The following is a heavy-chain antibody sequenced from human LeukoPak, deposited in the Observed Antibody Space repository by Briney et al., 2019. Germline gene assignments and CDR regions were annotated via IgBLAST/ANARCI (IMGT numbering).Heavy chain of an antibody. V-gene: IGHV4-39*01. Sequence: PSETLSLTCTVSGGSISSSSYYWGWIRQPPGKGLEWIASIYYSGRTYYNPSLNNRVTISVDTSNNQFSLKLTSVTAADTAVYYCARLLPWFGGTDYWGQGTLVTVSS. CDR3: ARLLPWFGGTDY. CDR2: IYYSGRT. J-gene: IGHJ4*02. D-gene: IGHD3-10*01. CDR1: GGSISSSSYY.